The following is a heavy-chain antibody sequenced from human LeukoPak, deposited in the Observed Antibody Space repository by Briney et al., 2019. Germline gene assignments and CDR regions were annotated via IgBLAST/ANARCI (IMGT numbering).Heavy chain of an antibody. J-gene: IGHJ3*02. CDR1: GGSISGSAYY. D-gene: IGHD3-9*01. V-gene: IGHV4-39*01. CDR2: IYDSGDT. CDR3: SRTYFGPPTGSSYDAYDI. Sequence: PSETLSLTCTVSGGSISGSAYYWVWIRQPPGKGLEWIGSIYDSGDTYYNPSVKSRVSISRETSKNQLSLTLLSVTAADTAMYYCSRTYFGPPTGSSYDAYDIWGQGTMVTVSS.